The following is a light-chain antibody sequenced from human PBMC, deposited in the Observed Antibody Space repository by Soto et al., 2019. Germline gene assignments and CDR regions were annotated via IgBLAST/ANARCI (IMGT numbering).Light chain of an antibody. Sequence: IHMTQSPSSRSSSVGYRVTITCRASQGIRNDLGWYQQKPGKAPKLLIFAASGLQSGVPSRFSGSGSGTDFTLTISSLQPEDFATYYCQQSYSSPITFGQGTRLEIK. J-gene: IGKJ5*01. CDR1: QGIRND. CDR2: AAS. V-gene: IGKV1-39*01. CDR3: QQSYSSPIT.